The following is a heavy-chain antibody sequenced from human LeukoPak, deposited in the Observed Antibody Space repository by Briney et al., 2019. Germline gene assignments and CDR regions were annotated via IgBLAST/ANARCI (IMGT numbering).Heavy chain of an antibody. V-gene: IGHV3-7*03. CDR1: GFTFSSHW. CDR3: AKQLGYCSDGSCYFPY. D-gene: IGHD2-15*01. J-gene: IGHJ4*02. Sequence: GGSLRLSCAASGFTFSSHWMNWVRRAPGKGLEWVAIINQDGGRIGYGDSVQGRFTISRDNSKSTLCLQMNSLRAEDTAVYYCAKQLGYCSDGSCYFPYWGQGTLVTVSS. CDR2: INQDGGRI.